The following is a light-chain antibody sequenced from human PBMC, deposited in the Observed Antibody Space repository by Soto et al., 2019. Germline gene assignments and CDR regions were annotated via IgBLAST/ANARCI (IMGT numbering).Light chain of an antibody. Sequence: QSALTQPASVSGSPGQSITISCTGTSSDVGGYNYVSWYQQHPGKAPKLMIYDVSNRPSGVSNRFSGSNSGNTASLTISVLPAEEEADYYCSSYNGSNTLVLGTGTKLTVL. J-gene: IGLJ1*01. V-gene: IGLV2-14*01. CDR3: SSYNGSNTLV. CDR1: SSDVGGYNY. CDR2: DVS.